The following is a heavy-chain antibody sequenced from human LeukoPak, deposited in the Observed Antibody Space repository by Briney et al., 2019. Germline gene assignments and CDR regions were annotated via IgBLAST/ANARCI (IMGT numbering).Heavy chain of an antibody. V-gene: IGHV1-8*03. CDR1: GYTFTSYD. J-gene: IGHJ4*02. Sequence: GASVKVSCKASGYTFTSYDINWVRQATGQGLEWMGWMNPNSGNTGYAQKFQGRVTITRNTSISTAYMELSSLRSEDTAVYYCARGTSYDFWSFDYWGQGTLVTVSS. CDR3: ARGTSYDFWSFDY. CDR2: MNPNSGNT. D-gene: IGHD3-3*01.